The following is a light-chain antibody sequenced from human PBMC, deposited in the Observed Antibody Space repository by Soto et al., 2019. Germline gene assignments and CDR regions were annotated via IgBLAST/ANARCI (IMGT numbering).Light chain of an antibody. CDR2: DGS. Sequence: DIQITQSPFNLSASVGDSVPITCRASQSISRWLSWYQQKPGKGSKVMIYDGSNLESGVPSRFSGGGSGTDFTLTISRLDPDELATYDCQQYNSYSRTVGGCTKVEIK. CDR3: QQYNSYSRT. CDR1: QSISRW. J-gene: IGKJ4*01. V-gene: IGKV1-5*01.